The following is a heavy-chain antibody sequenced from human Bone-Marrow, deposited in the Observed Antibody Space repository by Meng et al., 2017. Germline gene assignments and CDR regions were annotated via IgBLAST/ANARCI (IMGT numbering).Heavy chain of an antibody. Sequence: NWVRQAPGKGLEWIGEIYHSGSTNYNPSLKSRITISVDKPKNQFSLTLSSVTAADTAVYYCTKNDFYCLGYWGQGTLVTVSS. CDR2: IYHSGST. CDR3: TKNDFYCLGY. V-gene: IGHV4/OR15-8*01. J-gene: IGHJ4*02. D-gene: IGHD2-21*01.